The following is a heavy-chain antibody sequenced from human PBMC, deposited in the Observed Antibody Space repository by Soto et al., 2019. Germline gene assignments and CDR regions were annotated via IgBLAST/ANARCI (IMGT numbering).Heavy chain of an antibody. V-gene: IGHV1-18*01. J-gene: IGHJ4*02. CDR3: ARTSLSSSSSKY. D-gene: IGHD6-6*01. CDR1: GYTLTSHG. Sequence: APGKVSCKGSGYTLTSHGITWGRRAPGEGLEWMGWISAYNGNINYAQKLQGRVTMTTDTSTSTAYMELRSLRSDDTAVYYCARTSLSSSSSKYWGQGTLVTVSS. CDR2: ISAYNGNI.